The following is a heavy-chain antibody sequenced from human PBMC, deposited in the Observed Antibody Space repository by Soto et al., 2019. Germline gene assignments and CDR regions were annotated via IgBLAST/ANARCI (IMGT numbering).Heavy chain of an antibody. V-gene: IGHV3-23*01. CDR1: GFTFSSYP. CDR3: AKLSPTEGSVS. CDR2: ITDTGIYT. D-gene: IGHD3-10*01. Sequence: ESGGDLAQPGGTLTLSCAASGFTFSSYPMTWVRQPPGKGLEWVSSITDTGIYTYYAESVKGRFTVSRDNSKSTLYLHMNSLRAEDTALYYCAKLSPTEGSVSWGQGTLVTVSS. J-gene: IGHJ5*02.